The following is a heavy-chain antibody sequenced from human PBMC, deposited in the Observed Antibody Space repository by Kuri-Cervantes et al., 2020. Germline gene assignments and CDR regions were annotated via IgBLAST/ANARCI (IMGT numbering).Heavy chain of an antibody. CDR2: IKSKTDGGTT. CDR1: GFTSSNAW. CDR3: ARGPADYYDSSGPMWGFDY. V-gene: IGHV3-15*01. Sequence: GGSLRPSCAASGFTSSNAWMSWVSQAPGKGLEWVGRIKSKTDGGTTDYAAPVKGRSTISRDDSKNTLYLQMNSLRAEDTAVYYCARGPADYYDSSGPMWGFDYWGQGTLVTVSS. J-gene: IGHJ4*02. D-gene: IGHD3-22*01.